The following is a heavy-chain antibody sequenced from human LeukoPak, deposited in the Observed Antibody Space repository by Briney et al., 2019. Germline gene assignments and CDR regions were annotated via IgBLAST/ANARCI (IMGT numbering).Heavy chain of an antibody. CDR3: AKVGENVLRIYPHSYYFDS. V-gene: IGHV3-30-3*01. J-gene: IGHJ4*02. CDR2: ISYDGSNK. CDR1: GFTFSSYA. D-gene: IGHD2-15*01. Sequence: PGGSLRLSCAASGFTFSSYAMHWVRQAPGKGLEWVAVISYDGSNKYYADSVKGRFTISRDNSKNTLYLQMNSLRAEDTAVYYCAKVGENVLRIYPHSYYFDSWGQGTLVAVSS.